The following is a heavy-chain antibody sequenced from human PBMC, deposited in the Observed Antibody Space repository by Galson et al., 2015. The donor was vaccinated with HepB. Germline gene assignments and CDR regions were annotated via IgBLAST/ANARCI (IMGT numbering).Heavy chain of an antibody. D-gene: IGHD2-2*01. V-gene: IGHV5-10-1*01. CDR1: GYSFTSYW. J-gene: IGHJ6*03. Sequence: QSGAEVKKPGESLRISCKGSGYSFTSYWISWVRQMPGKGLEWMGRIDPSDSYTNYSPSFQGHVTISADKSISTAYLQWSSLKASDTAMYYCARLSRRYCSSTSCPYYYYYMDVWAKGPRSPSP. CDR2: IDPSDSYT. CDR3: ARLSRRYCSSTSCPYYYYYMDV.